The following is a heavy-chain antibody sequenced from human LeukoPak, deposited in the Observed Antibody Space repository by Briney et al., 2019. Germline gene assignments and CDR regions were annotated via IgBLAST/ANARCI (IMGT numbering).Heavy chain of an antibody. Sequence: PGGSLRLSCAASGFTFSNHAMSWVRQAPGKGLQWVAVISGGGRTTEYEDFVKGRFTISRDNSKNTLSLQMNSLTVEDTAIYFCAKNVVVKRYIDFWGQGTLVPVSS. CDR2: ISGGGRTT. CDR3: AKNVVVKRYIDF. J-gene: IGHJ4*02. D-gene: IGHD2-15*01. CDR1: GFTFSNHA. V-gene: IGHV3-23*01.